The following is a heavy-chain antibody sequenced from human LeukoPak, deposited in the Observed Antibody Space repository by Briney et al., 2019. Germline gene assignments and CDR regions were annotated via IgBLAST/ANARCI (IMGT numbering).Heavy chain of an antibody. J-gene: IGHJ4*02. CDR2: IYYSGST. V-gene: IGHV4-59*01. D-gene: IGHD5-12*01. CDR1: GGSISSYY. CDR3: ARVKSGYKFDY. Sequence: PSETLSLTCTVSGGSISSYYWSWIRQPPGKGLGWIGYIYYSGSTNYNPSLKSRVTISVDTSKNQFSLKLSSVTAADTAVYYCARVKSGYKFDYWGQGTLVTVSS.